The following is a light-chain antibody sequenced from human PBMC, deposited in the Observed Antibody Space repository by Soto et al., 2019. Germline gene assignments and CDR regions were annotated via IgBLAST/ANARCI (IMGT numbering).Light chain of an antibody. CDR2: RAS. CDR1: QSINSR. V-gene: IGKV1-5*03. CDR3: QQQNRYPLT. Sequence: DIPMTQSPSTLSASVGDRVTITCRASQSINSRLAWYQQKPGQAPKLLIQRASSLESGVPSRFSGSGSGTEFTLTISSLQPDDFASYFCQQQNRYPLTFGGGTKVEI. J-gene: IGKJ4*01.